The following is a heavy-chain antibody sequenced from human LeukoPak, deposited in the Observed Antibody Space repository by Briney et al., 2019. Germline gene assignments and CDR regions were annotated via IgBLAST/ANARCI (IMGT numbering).Heavy chain of an antibody. D-gene: IGHD3-10*01. Sequence: ASVKVSCEASGGTFSSYAISWVRQAPGQGLEWMGGIIPIFGTANYAQKFQGRVTIPADESTSTAYMELSSLRSEDTAVYYCARGGITMVRGVIIKVYWFDPWGQGTLVTVSS. CDR2: IIPIFGTA. J-gene: IGHJ5*02. CDR1: GGTFSSYA. V-gene: IGHV1-69*13. CDR3: ARGGITMVRGVIIKVYWFDP.